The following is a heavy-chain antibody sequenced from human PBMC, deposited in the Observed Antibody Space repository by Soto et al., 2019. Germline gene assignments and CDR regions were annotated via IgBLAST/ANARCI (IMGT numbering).Heavy chain of an antibody. Sequence: GEYLKISCQGSGYSFANYWIARVRQMPGKGLEWVGVIYPGDSDTRYSPSFRGQVTISADKSISHVYLQWSSLKASDTAMYYCARNRLRQYYYGMDVWGQGTTVTVSS. V-gene: IGHV5-51*01. CDR2: IYPGDSDT. D-gene: IGHD3-10*01. CDR3: ARNRLRQYYYGMDV. J-gene: IGHJ6*02. CDR1: GYSFANYW.